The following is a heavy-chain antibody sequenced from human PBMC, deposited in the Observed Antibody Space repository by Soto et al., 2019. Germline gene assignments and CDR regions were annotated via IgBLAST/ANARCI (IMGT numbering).Heavy chain of an antibody. V-gene: IGHV3-23*01. J-gene: IGHJ4*02. CDR3: AKMGDSSGYDYLDY. CDR1: GFTFSSYA. D-gene: IGHD3-22*01. Sequence: EVQLLESGGDLVQPGGSLRLSCAASGFTFSSYAVSWVRQALGKGLEWVSSISGGGGTTYYADSVQGRFTISRDNSKSTLYLQMNSLRAEDTAVYFCAKMGDSSGYDYLDYWGQGTLVTVSS. CDR2: ISGGGGTT.